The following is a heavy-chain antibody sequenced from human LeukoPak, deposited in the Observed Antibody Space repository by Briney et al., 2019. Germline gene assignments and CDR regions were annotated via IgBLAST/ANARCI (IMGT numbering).Heavy chain of an antibody. V-gene: IGHV4-34*01. CDR2: INHSGSA. J-gene: IGHJ5*02. CDR3: TRERASSNYNNWFDH. D-gene: IGHD4-11*01. CDR1: GASFSDYY. Sequence: SKTLSLTCAVYGASFSDYYWTWIRRPAGKGLEWIGEINHSGSANYNPSLKSRVTISVDKSKNQFFLRLSPVTAADSGTYYCTRERASSNYNNWFDHWGQGTLVTASS.